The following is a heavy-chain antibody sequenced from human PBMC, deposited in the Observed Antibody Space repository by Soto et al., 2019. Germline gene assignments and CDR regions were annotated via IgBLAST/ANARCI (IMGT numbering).Heavy chain of an antibody. Sequence: EVQLVESGGGLVKPGGSLRLSCAASGFTFSNYNMNWVRQAPGKGLEWVSSISSSGTYMYYADSVKGRFNISRDNAKNSLYLQMNSLRAEDTAVYYCARDPAAGDYWGQGTLVTVSS. V-gene: IGHV3-21*01. D-gene: IGHD6-13*01. CDR3: ARDPAAGDY. CDR1: GFTFSNYN. CDR2: ISSSGTYM. J-gene: IGHJ4*02.